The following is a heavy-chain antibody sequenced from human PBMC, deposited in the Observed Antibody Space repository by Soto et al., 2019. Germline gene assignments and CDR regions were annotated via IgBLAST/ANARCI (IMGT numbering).Heavy chain of an antibody. D-gene: IGHD2-15*01. CDR2: ISAYNGNT. CDR3: ARDASDGVVVVAATPDAFDI. CDR1: GYTFTSYG. V-gene: IGHV1-18*01. Sequence: QVQLVQSGAEVKKPGASVKVSCKASGYTFTSYGISWVRQAPGQGLEWMGWISAYNGNTNYAQKLRGRVTMTTDTSTSTAYMELRSLRSDDTAVYYCARDASDGVVVVAATPDAFDIWGQGTMVTVSS. J-gene: IGHJ3*02.